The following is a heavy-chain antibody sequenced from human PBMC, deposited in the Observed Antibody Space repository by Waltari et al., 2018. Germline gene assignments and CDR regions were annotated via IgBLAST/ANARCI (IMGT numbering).Heavy chain of an antibody. CDR3: AKDVGSSWYNAFDI. CDR1: GFTFSSYC. CDR2: IWYDGSNK. V-gene: IGHV3-30*18. D-gene: IGHD6-13*01. J-gene: IGHJ3*02. Sequence: QVQLVESGGGVVQPGRSLRLSCAASGFTFSSYCMHWVRQAPGKGLEWVAVIWYDGSNKYYADSVKGRFTISRDNSKNTLYLQMNSLRAEDTAMYYCAKDVGSSWYNAFDIWGQGTMVTVSS.